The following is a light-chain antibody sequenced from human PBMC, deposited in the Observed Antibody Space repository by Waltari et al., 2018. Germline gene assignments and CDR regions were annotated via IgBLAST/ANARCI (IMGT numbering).Light chain of an antibody. V-gene: IGLV1-44*01. CDR2: TNS. J-gene: IGLJ2*01. CDR1: SSNIGSNP. CDR3: ASWDDSLSSVV. Sequence: QSVLTQPPSASGTPGQKVTISCSGSSSNIGSNPVNWYQQLPGTAPKLLIYTNSPRPSGVPARFSGSKSGTSASLAISGLQSEHEADYYCASWDDSLSSVVFGGGTKLTVL.